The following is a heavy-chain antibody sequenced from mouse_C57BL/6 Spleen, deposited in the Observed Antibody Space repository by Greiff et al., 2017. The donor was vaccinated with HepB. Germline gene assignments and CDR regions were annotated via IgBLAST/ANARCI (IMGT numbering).Heavy chain of an antibody. CDR1: GYTFTSYW. J-gene: IGHJ4*01. CDR3: ARRSTTVDPYAMDY. Sequence: VQLQQPGAELVRPGSSVKLSCKASGYTFTSYWMDWVKQRPGQGLEWIGNIYPSDSETHYNQKFKDKATLTVDKSSSTAYMQLSSLTSEDSAVYYCARRSTTVDPYAMDYWGQGTSVTVSS. CDR2: IYPSDSET. V-gene: IGHV1-61*01. D-gene: IGHD1-1*01.